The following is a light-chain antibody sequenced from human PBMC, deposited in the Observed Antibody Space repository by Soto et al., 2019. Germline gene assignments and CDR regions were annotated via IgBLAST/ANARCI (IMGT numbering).Light chain of an antibody. Sequence: EIGLTQSPGTLSSSPGERATLSCRASQSVSTYLAWYQQKPGQAPRLLIYDASNRATGIPARFSGSGSGTDFTLTISSLEPEDFAIYYCQQRSNWPPITFGQGTRLEIK. CDR3: QQRSNWPPIT. J-gene: IGKJ5*01. CDR2: DAS. CDR1: QSVSTY. V-gene: IGKV3-11*01.